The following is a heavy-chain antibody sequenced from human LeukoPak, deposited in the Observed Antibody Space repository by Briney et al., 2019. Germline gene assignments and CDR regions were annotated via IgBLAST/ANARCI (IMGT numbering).Heavy chain of an antibody. CDR2: MNPSSGNT. V-gene: IGHV1-8*01. D-gene: IGHD1-26*01. J-gene: IGHJ6*03. Sequence: ASVKVSCKASGYTFTSYDSNWVRQATGQGLEWMGWMNPSSGNTGYAQKFQGRVTMTWNTSISTAYMQLSSLRSEDTAVYYCARALAWGANSYNYYYMDVWGKGTTVTVSS. CDR1: GYTFTSYD. CDR3: ARALAWGANSYNYYYMDV.